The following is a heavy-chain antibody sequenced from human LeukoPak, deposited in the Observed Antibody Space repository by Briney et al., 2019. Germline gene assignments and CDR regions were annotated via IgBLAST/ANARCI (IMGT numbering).Heavy chain of an antibody. CDR2: IYTSGST. V-gene: IGHV4-4*07. D-gene: IGHD1-26*01. J-gene: IGHJ4*02. Sequence: PSETLSLTCTVSGGSISSYYWSWIRQPAGKGLEWIGRIYTSGSTNYNPSLKSRATMSVDTSKNQFSLKLSSVTAADTAVYYCAGSGSSIPYFDYWGQGTLVTVSS. CDR3: AGSGSSIPYFDY. CDR1: GGSISSYY.